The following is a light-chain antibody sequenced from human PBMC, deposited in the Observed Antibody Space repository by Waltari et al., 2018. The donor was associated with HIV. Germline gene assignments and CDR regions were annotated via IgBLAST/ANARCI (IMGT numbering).Light chain of an antibody. CDR2: AAS. CDR1: QSISSY. CDR3: QQSYSIPIT. Sequence: DIQMTQSPSSLSASVGDRVTITCRASQSISSYLNWYQQKPGKAPKLLIYAASSLQSGVPSRFSGSGSGTDFTLTINSLQPKDFATYYCQQSYSIPITFGQGTRLEIK. V-gene: IGKV1-39*01. J-gene: IGKJ5*01.